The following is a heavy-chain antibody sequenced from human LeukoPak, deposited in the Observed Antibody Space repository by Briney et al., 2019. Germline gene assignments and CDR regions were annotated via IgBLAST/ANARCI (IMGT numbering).Heavy chain of an antibody. V-gene: IGHV1-18*01. CDR2: ISAYNGNT. J-gene: IGHJ5*02. Sequence: ASVKVSCKASGYTFTSYGISWVRQAPGQGLEWMGWISAYNGNTNYAQKLQGRVTMTTDTSTSTAYMELRSLRSDDTAVYYCARCIRGYSYGPEDNWFDPWGQGTLVTVSS. D-gene: IGHD5-18*01. CDR3: ARCIRGYSYGPEDNWFDP. CDR1: GYTFTSYG.